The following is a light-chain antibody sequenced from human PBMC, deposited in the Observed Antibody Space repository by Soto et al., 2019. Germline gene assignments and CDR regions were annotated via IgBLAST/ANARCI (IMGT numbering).Light chain of an antibody. CDR2: GAS. CDR1: QSVSSN. CDR3: QQYNNGLRT. Sequence: EIVMTQSPATLSVSPGERATLSCRASQSVSSNLAWYQQKPGQAPRLLIYGASTRATGIAARFSGSGSGTEFTLTISSLQSEDFAVYYWQQYNNGLRTFGQGTKVEIK. J-gene: IGKJ1*01. V-gene: IGKV3-15*01.